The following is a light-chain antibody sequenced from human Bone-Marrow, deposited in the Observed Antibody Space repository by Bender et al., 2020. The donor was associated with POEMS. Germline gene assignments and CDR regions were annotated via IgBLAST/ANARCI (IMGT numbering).Light chain of an antibody. J-gene: IGLJ3*02. CDR3: QSTDTTGVYRV. Sequence: SYELTQPPSVSVSPGQTARITCSGDALPKQYAYWYQQKPGQAPVLLMSKDSERPSRIPERFSGSGSGTTVTLTISGVQQEDEADYYCQSTDTTGVYRVFGGGTKLTVL. CDR2: KDS. V-gene: IGLV3-25*03. CDR1: ALPKQY.